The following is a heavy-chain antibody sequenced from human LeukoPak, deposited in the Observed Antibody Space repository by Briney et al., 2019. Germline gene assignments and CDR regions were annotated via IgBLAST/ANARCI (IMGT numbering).Heavy chain of an antibody. J-gene: IGHJ4*02. V-gene: IGHV3-23*01. CDR2: ISDGGVDA. CDR3: AKRIQYSSSSAYFDY. D-gene: IGHD6-6*01. Sequence: VGPLRLSCAVSVVTFNNYVMSWGRQGPGEGLEWGSAISDGGVDAYYAESVKGRFTISRDNFKNTLYLQMNSLRAEDTATYYCAKRIQYSSSSAYFDYWGQGTLVTVSS. CDR1: VVTFNNYV.